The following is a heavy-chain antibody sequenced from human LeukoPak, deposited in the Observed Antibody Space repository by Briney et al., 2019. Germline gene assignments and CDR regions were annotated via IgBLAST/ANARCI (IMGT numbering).Heavy chain of an antibody. D-gene: IGHD4-23*01. CDR1: GGSISSSSYY. CDR2: IYYSGST. V-gene: IGHV4-39*07. CDR3: ARDPTTVVTLPYYFDF. J-gene: IGHJ4*02. Sequence: SETLSLTCTVSGGSISSSSYYWGWIRQPPGKGLEWIGSIYYSGSTYYNPSLKSRATLSVDTSRKQFSLRLSAVTAADTAIYYCARDPTTVVTLPYYFDFWGQGTLVTVSS.